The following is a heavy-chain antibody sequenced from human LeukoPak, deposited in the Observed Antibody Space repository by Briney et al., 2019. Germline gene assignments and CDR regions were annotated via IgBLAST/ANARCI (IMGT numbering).Heavy chain of an antibody. CDR2: IYYSGST. V-gene: IGHV4-59*01. D-gene: IGHD2-21*02. CDR3: ARDRGYCGGDCYPSYGMDV. CDR1: GGSTSSYY. Sequence: PSETLSLTCTVSGGSTSSYYWSWIRQPPGKGLEWIGYIYYSGSTNYNPSLKSRVTISVDTSKNQFSLKLSSVTAADTAVYYCARDRGYCGGDCYPSYGMDVWGQGTTVTVSS. J-gene: IGHJ6*02.